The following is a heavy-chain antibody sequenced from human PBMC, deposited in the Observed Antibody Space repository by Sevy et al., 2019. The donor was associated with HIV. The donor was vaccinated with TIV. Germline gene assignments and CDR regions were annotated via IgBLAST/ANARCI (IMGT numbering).Heavy chain of an antibody. D-gene: IGHD1-26*01. CDR2: IWYDGSNK. CDR3: ARDGDSGSYPRYFDY. CDR1: GFTFSSYG. J-gene: IGHJ4*02. V-gene: IGHV3-33*01. Sequence: GGYLRLSCAASGFTFSSYGMHWVRQAPGKGLEWVAVIWYDGSNKYYADSVKGRFTISRDNSKNTLYLQMNSLRAEDTAVYYCARDGDSGSYPRYFDYWGQGTLVTVSS.